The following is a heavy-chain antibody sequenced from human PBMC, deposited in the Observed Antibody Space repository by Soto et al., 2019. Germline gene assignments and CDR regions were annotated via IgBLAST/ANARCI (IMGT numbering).Heavy chain of an antibody. CDR2: MYNSEDT. D-gene: IGHD2-15*01. J-gene: IGHJ2*01. CDR1: AASISSYY. Sequence: QVQLQESGPGLVRPSETLSLTCTVSAASISSYYWTWIRQPPGKGLEWIGHMYNSEDTKYNPSLKSRVPTSVDTSKNQFSLKLRSVTAADTAIYYCVRHATDRHGNAEDWYFDLWGRGTLVTVSS. V-gene: IGHV4-59*08. CDR3: VRHATDRHGNAEDWYFDL.